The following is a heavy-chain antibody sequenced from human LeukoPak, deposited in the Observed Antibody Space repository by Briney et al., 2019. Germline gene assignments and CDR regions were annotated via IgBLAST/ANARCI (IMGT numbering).Heavy chain of an antibody. CDR2: IRNDGSNK. D-gene: IGHD5-12*01. CDR3: AKKGHDNSGLFDY. V-gene: IGHV3-30*02. J-gene: IGHJ4*02. Sequence: QTGGSLRLSCAASGFPFSGYGMNWVRQAPGKGLEWVAFIRNDGSNKYYVDSVKDRFTISRDNSKNTLYLQMDSLRAEDTAVYYFAKKGHDNSGLFDYWGQGTLVTVSS. CDR1: GFPFSGYG.